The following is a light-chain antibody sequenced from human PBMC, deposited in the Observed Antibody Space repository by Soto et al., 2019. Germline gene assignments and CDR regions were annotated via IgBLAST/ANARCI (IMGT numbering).Light chain of an antibody. Sequence: DIQMTQSPSSLSASVGDRVTITCRASQSISSYLNWYQQKPEEAPKLLIYAASSLQSGVPSRFSGSGSGTDFTRTISSLQPEDFATYSCQQSYSTPYTFGQGTKLEIK. CDR2: AAS. CDR3: QQSYSTPYT. V-gene: IGKV1-39*01. J-gene: IGKJ2*01. CDR1: QSISSY.